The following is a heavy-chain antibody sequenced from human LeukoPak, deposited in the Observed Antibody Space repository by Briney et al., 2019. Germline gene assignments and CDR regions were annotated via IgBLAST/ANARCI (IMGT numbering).Heavy chain of an antibody. V-gene: IGHV1-18*01. CDR2: ISAYNGNT. J-gene: IGHJ4*02. CDR3: ATAKGGSYEPFDY. D-gene: IGHD1-26*01. CDR1: GYTFTSYG. Sequence: GASVKVSCKASGYTFTSYGISWVRQAPGQGLEWMGWISAYNGNTNYAQKLQGRVTMTEDTSTDTAYMELSSLRSEDTAVYYCATAKGGSYEPFDYWGQGTLVTVSS.